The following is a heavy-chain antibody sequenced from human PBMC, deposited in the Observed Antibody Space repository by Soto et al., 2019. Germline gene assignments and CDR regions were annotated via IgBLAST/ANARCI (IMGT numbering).Heavy chain of an antibody. V-gene: IGHV4-30-4*01. CDR3: ARTTPLRFFNY. D-gene: IGHD3-3*01. CDR2: IYYTGST. CDR1: GGSISSGDYY. J-gene: IGHJ4*02. Sequence: NPSETLSLTCTVSGGSISSGDYYWSWIRQPPGKGLEWVGYIYYTGSTAYNPSLESRVTISVDTSKNQFSLKLSSVTAADTAVYYCARTTPLRFFNYWGQGTLVTVSS.